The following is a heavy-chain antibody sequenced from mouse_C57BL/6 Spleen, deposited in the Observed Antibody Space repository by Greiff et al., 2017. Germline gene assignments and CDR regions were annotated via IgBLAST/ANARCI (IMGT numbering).Heavy chain of an antibody. CDR3: ARENGSRFDY. CDR2: IDPSDSYT. D-gene: IGHD1-1*01. J-gene: IGHJ2*01. CDR1: GYTFTSYW. Sequence: QVQLQQPGAELVMPGASVKLSCKASGYTFTSYWMHWVKQRPGQGLEWTGEIDPSDSYTNYNQKFKGKSTLTVDKSSSTAYMQLSSLTSEDSAVYYCARENGSRFDYWGQGTTLTVSS. V-gene: IGHV1-69*01.